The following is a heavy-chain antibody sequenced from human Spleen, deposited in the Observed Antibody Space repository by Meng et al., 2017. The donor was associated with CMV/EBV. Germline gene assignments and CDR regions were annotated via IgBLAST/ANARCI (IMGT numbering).Heavy chain of an antibody. CDR1: GSTFTSYG. D-gene: IGHD3-22*01. V-gene: IGHV1-18*01. Sequence: QVKLVQAGAEVRKPGASVKGSCKASGSTFTSYGISWVRQAPGQGLEWMGWISAYNGNTNYAQKLQGRVTMTTDTSTSTAYTELRSLRSDDTAVYYCARAYYYDPGDYWGQGTLVTVSS. J-gene: IGHJ4*02. CDR2: ISAYNGNT. CDR3: ARAYYYDPGDY.